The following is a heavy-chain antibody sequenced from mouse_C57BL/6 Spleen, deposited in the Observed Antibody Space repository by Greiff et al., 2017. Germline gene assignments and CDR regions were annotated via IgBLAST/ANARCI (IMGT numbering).Heavy chain of an antibody. CDR3: ARGEYYYGSRWYFDV. V-gene: IGHV5-4*03. Sequence: DVKLVESGGGLVKPGGSLKLSCAASGFTFSSYAMSWVRQTPEKRLEWVATISDGGSYTYYPDNVKGRFTISRDNAKNNLYLQMSHLKSEDTAMYYCARGEYYYGSRWYFDVWGTGTTVTVSS. J-gene: IGHJ1*03. CDR2: ISDGGSYT. CDR1: GFTFSSYA. D-gene: IGHD1-1*01.